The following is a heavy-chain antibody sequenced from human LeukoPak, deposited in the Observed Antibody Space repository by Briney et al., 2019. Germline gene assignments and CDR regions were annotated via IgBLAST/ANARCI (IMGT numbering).Heavy chain of an antibody. D-gene: IGHD3-9*01. Sequence: ASVKVSCKASGYTFTSYDINWVRQAPGQGLEWMGIIKSGDSTTSYAQKFQGRATMTRDTSTSTVYMELSSLRAEDTAVYYCAREHYDILTGYYPSPGDWGQGTLVTVSS. V-gene: IGHV1-46*01. CDR2: IKSGDSTT. J-gene: IGHJ4*02. CDR1: GYTFTSYD. CDR3: AREHYDILTGYYPSPGD.